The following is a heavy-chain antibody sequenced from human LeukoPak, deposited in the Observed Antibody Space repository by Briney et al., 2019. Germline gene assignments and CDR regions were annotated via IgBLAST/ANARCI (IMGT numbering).Heavy chain of an antibody. J-gene: IGHJ4*02. CDR1: GFTFSNYA. CDR2: ISYDGSNK. V-gene: IGHV3-30*04. CDR3: ARSPGYSYGYYFDY. D-gene: IGHD5-18*01. Sequence: HPGGSLRLSCAASGFTFSNYAMHWVRQAPGEGLEWVAVISYDGSNKYYADSVKGRFTISRDNSKNTLYLQMNSLRAEDTAVYYCARSPGYSYGYYFDYWGQGTLVTVSS.